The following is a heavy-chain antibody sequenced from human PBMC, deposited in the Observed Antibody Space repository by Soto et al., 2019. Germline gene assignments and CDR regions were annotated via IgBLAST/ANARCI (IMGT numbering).Heavy chain of an antibody. V-gene: IGHV1-8*01. CDR1: GYTFTSYH. CDR3: ARRAETNGWNGFGADKYYFDF. D-gene: IGHD1-1*01. CDR2: LNPNTGNS. Sequence: ASVKVSCKASGYTFTSYHIYWVRQATGQGLEWMGWLNPNTGNSGYAQKFKGRITVTSDTSINTVHMELSSLRSEDTAVYYCARRAETNGWNGFGADKYYFDFWGQGALVTVSS. J-gene: IGHJ4*02.